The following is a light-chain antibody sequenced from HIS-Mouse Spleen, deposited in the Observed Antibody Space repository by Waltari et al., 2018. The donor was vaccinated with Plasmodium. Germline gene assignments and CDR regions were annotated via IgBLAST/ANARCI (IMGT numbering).Light chain of an antibody. J-gene: IGLJ2*01. CDR1: SGHSSYA. CDR3: QTWGTGMGV. Sequence: QLVLTQSPSASASLGASVKLTCTLSSGHSSYAIAWHQQQPEKGPRYLMKLNSDGSPSKGDWFPDRFSGSSSGAERYLTISSLQSEDEADYYCQTWGTGMGVFGGGTKLTVL. CDR2: LNSDGSP. V-gene: IGLV4-69*01.